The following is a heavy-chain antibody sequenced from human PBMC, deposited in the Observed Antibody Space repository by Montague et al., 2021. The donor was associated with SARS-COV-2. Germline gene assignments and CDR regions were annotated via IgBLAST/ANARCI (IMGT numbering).Heavy chain of an antibody. CDR1: NGSINSYY. V-gene: IGHV4-59*01. CDR3: AREGLYNWFDP. Sequence: SETLSLTCTVSNGSINSYYWSWVRQPPGKRLEWIGYIYYRGSTNYNPSLESRVTMSIDTSKNQFSLKLRSVTAADTAVYFRAREGLYNWFDPWGQGTLVIVSS. CDR2: IYYRGST. J-gene: IGHJ5*02.